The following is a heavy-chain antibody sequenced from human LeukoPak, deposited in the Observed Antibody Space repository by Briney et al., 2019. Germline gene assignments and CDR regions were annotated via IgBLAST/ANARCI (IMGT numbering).Heavy chain of an antibody. CDR2: ISAYNGNT. Sequence: ASVKVSCKASGYTFTSYGISWVRQAPGQGLEWMGWISAYNGNTNYAQKFQGRVTMTTDTSTSTAYMELRSLRSDDTAVYYCARDHKSLKPVVGATPSFDYWGQGTLVTVSS. CDR1: GYTFTSYG. V-gene: IGHV1-18*01. D-gene: IGHD1-26*01. CDR3: ARDHKSLKPVVGATPSFDY. J-gene: IGHJ4*02.